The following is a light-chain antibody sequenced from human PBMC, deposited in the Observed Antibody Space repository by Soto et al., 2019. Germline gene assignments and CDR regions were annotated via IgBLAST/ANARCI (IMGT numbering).Light chain of an antibody. J-gene: IGKJ5*01. Sequence: EIVLTQSPATLSLSPGERATLSCRASQSVSSNLAWYQQKPGQAPRLLIYDASNRATGIPARFSGSGSGTDFTLTISSLEPEDIAVYYCQQRSNWPPITFGQGTRLEMK. CDR1: QSVSSN. CDR2: DAS. V-gene: IGKV3-11*01. CDR3: QQRSNWPPIT.